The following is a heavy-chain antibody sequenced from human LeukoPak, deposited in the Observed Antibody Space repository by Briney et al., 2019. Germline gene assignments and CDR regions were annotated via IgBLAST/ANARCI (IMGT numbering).Heavy chain of an antibody. CDR2: ISYDGSNK. J-gene: IGHJ3*02. V-gene: IGHV3-30*04. D-gene: IGHD6-19*01. CDR1: GFTFSSYA. CDR3: ARGLCEQCLHDAFDI. Sequence: PGGSLRLSCAASGFTFSSYAMHWVRQAPGKGLEWVAVISYDGSNKYYADSVKGRFTISRDNSKNTLYLQMNSLRAEDTAVYYCARGLCEQCLHDAFDIWGQGTMVTVSS.